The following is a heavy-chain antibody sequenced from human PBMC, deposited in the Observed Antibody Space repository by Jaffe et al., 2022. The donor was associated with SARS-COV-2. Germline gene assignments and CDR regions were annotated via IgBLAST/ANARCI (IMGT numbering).Heavy chain of an antibody. CDR1: GGSFSGYY. Sequence: QVQLQQWGAGLLKPSETLSLTCAVYGGSFSGYYWSWIRQPPGKGLEWIGEINHSGSTNYNPSLKSRVTISVDTSKNQFSLKLSSVTAADTAVYYCARGLVCSGGSCSPFDYYYYYMDVWGKGTTVTVSS. D-gene: IGHD2-15*01. CDR2: INHSGST. CDR3: ARGLVCSGGSCSPFDYYYYYMDV. J-gene: IGHJ6*03. V-gene: IGHV4-34*01.